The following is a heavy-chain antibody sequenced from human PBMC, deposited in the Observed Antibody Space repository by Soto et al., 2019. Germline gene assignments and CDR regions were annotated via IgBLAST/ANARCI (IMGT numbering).Heavy chain of an antibody. D-gene: IGHD6-19*01. CDR3: VRVKETSGWGAFAY. V-gene: IGHV3-74*01. Sequence: EVQLVESGGGLVQPGGSLRLSCTASGFTFSGFWMHWVRQAPGKGLVWVSRINGDGSVTNYADSVKGRFTISRDNAKNTLYLQMNSLTVEDTAVYYFVRVKETSGWGAFAYWGQGTLVNVSS. CDR2: INGDGSVT. J-gene: IGHJ4*02. CDR1: GFTFSGFW.